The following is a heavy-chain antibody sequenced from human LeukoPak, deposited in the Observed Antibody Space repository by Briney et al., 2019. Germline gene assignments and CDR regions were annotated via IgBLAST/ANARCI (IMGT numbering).Heavy chain of an antibody. J-gene: IGHJ4*02. V-gene: IGHV3-74*01. CDR1: GFTFSSYW. Sequence: GGSLRLSWAASGFTFSSYWMHWVRQAPGKGPLWVSHINGDGSTTNYADSEKGRFTISRDNAKNTLYLQMNSLRAEDTAVYYCAEAASVRGVSYWGQGTLVTVSS. CDR2: INGDGSTT. CDR3: AEAASVRGVSY. D-gene: IGHD3-10*01.